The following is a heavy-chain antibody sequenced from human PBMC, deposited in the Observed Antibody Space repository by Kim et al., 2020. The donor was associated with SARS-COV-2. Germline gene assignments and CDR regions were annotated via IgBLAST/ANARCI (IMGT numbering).Heavy chain of an antibody. CDR2: DT. J-gene: IGHJ4*02. CDR3: ARRGEAGEDY. D-gene: IGHD3-16*01. Sequence: DTRYSPSFQGKVTTSADKSISTAYLQWSSLKASDTAMYYCARRGEAGEDYWGQGTLVTVSS. V-gene: IGHV5-51*01.